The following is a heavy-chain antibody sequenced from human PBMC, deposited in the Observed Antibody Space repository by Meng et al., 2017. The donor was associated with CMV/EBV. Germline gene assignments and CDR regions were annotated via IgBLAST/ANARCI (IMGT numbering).Heavy chain of an antibody. CDR2: IIPIFGTA. J-gene: IGHJ4*02. V-gene: IGHV1-69*12. D-gene: IGHD3-22*01. CDR1: GGTFSSYA. CDR3: ARIYDSSGYYNYYFDY. Sequence: QVQLGQAGAEGKKPGSSVKVACKASGGTFSSYAISWVRQAPGQGLEWMGGIIPIFGTANYAQKFQGRVTITADESTSTAYMELSSLRSEDTAVYYCARIYDSSGYYNYYFDYWGQGTLVTVSS.